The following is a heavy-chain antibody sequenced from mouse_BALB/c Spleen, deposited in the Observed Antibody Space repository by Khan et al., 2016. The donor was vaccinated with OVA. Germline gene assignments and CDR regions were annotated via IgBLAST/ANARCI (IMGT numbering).Heavy chain of an antibody. Sequence: QIQLVQSGPELRKPGETVKISCQTSGFTFTNFRVNWVKQTPGMGLKWMGCINTLTGEPTYADDFKGRFAFSLETSASTAYLMINNLKNEDMAAYFYSRHRHCESIYFDFWGQGTTLTVSS. CDR1: GFTFTNFR. V-gene: IGHV9-1*02. J-gene: IGHJ2*01. CDR3: SRHRHCESIYFDF. CDR2: INTLTGEP. D-gene: IGHD3-1*01.